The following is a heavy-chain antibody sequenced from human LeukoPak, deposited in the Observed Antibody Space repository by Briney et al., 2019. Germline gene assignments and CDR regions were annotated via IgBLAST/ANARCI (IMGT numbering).Heavy chain of an antibody. CDR3: ARGLDGSSQGY. J-gene: IGHJ4*02. CDR1: GFSVSNNY. D-gene: IGHD2-2*01. CDR2: IYRGGST. Sequence: GGSLRLSCAASGFSVSNNYMSWVRQAPGKGLEWVSVIYRGGSTHYADSVKGRFTISRDNSKNTLYLQMNSLRAEDTAVYYCARGLDGSSQGYWGQGTLVTVSS. V-gene: IGHV3-66*02.